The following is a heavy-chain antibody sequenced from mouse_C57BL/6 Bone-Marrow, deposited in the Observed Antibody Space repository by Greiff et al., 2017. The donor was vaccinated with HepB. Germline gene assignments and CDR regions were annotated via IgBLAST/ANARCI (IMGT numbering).Heavy chain of an antibody. D-gene: IGHD1-1*01. Sequence: EVQLVESGPGLAKPSQTLSLTCSVPGYSITSYYWNWIRKFPGNKLEYMGYISYSGSTYYNPSLKSRISITRDTSKTQYYLQLNSVTTEDTATYYCARWGGSSYRYYAMDYWGQGTSVTVSS. CDR3: ARWGGSSYRYYAMDY. CDR2: ISYSGST. CDR1: GYSITSYY. J-gene: IGHJ4*01. V-gene: IGHV3-8*01.